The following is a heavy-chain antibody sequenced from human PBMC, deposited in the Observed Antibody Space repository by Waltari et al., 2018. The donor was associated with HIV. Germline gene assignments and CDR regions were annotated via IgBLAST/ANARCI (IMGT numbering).Heavy chain of an antibody. CDR1: DDSVSSDNYD. V-gene: IGHV4-31*03. CDR2: INYSEPT. D-gene: IGHD2-21*02. CDR3: ARGPYCGRDCYHFDF. J-gene: IGHJ4*02. Sequence: QVQLQESGPGLVRPSQILSPTCTISDDSVSSDNYDWSWIRPHPERGLEWIGSINYSEPTYYNPALKGRLAFSIHTSMRKISLRLSSVNAADTVFYFCARGPYCGRDCYHFDFWGRGTLVAVS.